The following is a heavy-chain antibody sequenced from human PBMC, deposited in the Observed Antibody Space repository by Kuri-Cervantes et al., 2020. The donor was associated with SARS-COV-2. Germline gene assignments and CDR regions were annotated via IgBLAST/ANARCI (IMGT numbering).Heavy chain of an antibody. CDR1: GGSISSSSYY. V-gene: IGHV4-39*01. CDR2: IYYSGST. CDR3: ARHLLVAPAAIDY. Sequence: SETLSLTCTVSGGSISSSSYYWGWIRQPPGKGLEWIGSIYYSGSTYYNPSLKSRVTISVDTSKNQFSLKLSSVTAADTAVYYCARHLLVAPAAIDYWGQGTLVTVSS. D-gene: IGHD2-2*01. J-gene: IGHJ4*02.